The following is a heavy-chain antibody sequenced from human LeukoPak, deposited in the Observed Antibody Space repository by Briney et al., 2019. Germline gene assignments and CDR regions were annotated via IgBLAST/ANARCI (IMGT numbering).Heavy chain of an antibody. Sequence: GGSLRLSCAASRFTFSSYSMNWVRQAPGKGLEWVSYISSSSSTIYYADSVKGRFTISRDNAKNSLYLQMNSLRAEDTAVYYCATLTIFGVADVWGKGTTVTVSS. D-gene: IGHD3-3*01. CDR1: RFTFSSYS. CDR3: ATLTIFGVADV. V-gene: IGHV3-48*01. CDR2: ISSSSSTI. J-gene: IGHJ6*04.